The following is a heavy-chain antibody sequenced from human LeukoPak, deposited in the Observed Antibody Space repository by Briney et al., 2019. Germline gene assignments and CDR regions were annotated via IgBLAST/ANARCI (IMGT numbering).Heavy chain of an antibody. J-gene: IGHJ3*01. V-gene: IGHV3-7*01. CDR1: GFTLSNYA. Sequence: GGSLRLSCTASGFTLSNYAMSWVRQAPGKGLEWVASIDEDGSETNYVDSVTGRFTVSRDHAKNSLFLQMNSLRAEDTAVYYCVRYGRRANDQPFDVWGQGTMVTVSS. CDR2: IDEDGSET. D-gene: IGHD1-1*01. CDR3: VRYGRRANDQPFDV.